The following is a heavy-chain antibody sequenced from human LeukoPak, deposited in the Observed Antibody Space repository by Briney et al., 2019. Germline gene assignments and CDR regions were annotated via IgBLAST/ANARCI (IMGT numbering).Heavy chain of an antibody. V-gene: IGHV3-33*01. CDR2: IWYDGSNK. Sequence: PGRSLRLTCAASGFTFSSYGMHWVRQAPGKGLEWVAVIWYDGSNKYYADSVKGRFTISRDNSKNTLYLQMNSLRAEGTAVYYCARDKEQQLVPDDYWGQGTLVTVSS. CDR3: ARDKEQQLVPDDY. J-gene: IGHJ4*02. D-gene: IGHD6-13*01. CDR1: GFTFSSYG.